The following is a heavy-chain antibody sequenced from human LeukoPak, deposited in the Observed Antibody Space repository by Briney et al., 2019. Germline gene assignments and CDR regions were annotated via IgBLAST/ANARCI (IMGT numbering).Heavy chain of an antibody. CDR3: SRENGAFSPFGY. J-gene: IGHJ4*02. CDR2: ISLTGLT. D-gene: IGHD2-8*01. V-gene: IGHV4-4*02. CDR1: GGSISNTNW. Sequence: SGTLSLTCGVSGGSISNTNWWSWARQPPGQGLEWIGEISLTGLTHYNPSLESRVTVSLDKSKNQLSLNLTSVTAADTAVYYCSRENGAFSPFGYWGQGTLVTVLS.